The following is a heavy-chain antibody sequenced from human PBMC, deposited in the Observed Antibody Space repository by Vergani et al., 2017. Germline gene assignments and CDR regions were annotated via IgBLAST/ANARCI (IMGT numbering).Heavy chain of an antibody. D-gene: IGHD3-22*01. Sequence: QVQLVESGGGVVQPGRSLRLSCAASGFTFSSYAMHWVCQAPGKGLEWVAVISYDGSNKYYADSVKGRFTISRDNSKNTLYLQMNSLRAEDTAVYYCARDDSSGPYPGGSVDYWGQGTLVTVSS. CDR2: ISYDGSNK. V-gene: IGHV3-30*01. CDR3: ARDDSSGPYPGGSVDY. J-gene: IGHJ4*02. CDR1: GFTFSSYA.